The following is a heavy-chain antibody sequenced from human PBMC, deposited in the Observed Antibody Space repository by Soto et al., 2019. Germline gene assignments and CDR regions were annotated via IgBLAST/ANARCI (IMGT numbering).Heavy chain of an antibody. CDR3: ARPEGYCSSTSCYFDY. CDR2: INHSGST. CDR1: GGSFSGYY. D-gene: IGHD2-2*01. J-gene: IGHJ4*02. Sequence: PSETLSLTCAVYGGSFSGYYWSGIRQHPGKGLEWIGEINHSGSTNYNPSLKSRVTISVDTSKNQFSPKLSSVTAADTAVYYCARPEGYCSSTSCYFDYWGQGTLVTVSS. V-gene: IGHV4-34*01.